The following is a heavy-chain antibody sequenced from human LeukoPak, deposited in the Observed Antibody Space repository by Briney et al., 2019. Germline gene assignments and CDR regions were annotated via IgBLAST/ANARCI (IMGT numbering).Heavy chain of an antibody. CDR1: GDSISPYY. J-gene: IGHJ4*02. D-gene: IGHD5-24*01. CDR3: ARVGPRRDDYNVDS. Sequence: SETLSLTCTVSGDSISPYYWGWVRQPPGKGLEWIGYIYYTGSTNYNPSLKSRVTISVEKSKSQFSLKLNSVTAADTAVYYCARVGPRRDDYNVDSWGQGPLVTVSS. CDR2: IYYTGST. V-gene: IGHV4-59*01.